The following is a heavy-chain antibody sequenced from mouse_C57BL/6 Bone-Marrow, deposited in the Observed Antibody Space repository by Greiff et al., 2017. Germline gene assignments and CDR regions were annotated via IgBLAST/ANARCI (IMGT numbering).Heavy chain of an antibody. Sequence: VKLQQSGAELARPGASVKLSCKASGYTFTSYGISWVKQRTGQGLEWIGEIYPRSGNTYYNEKFKGKATLTADKSSSTAYMELRSLTSEDSAVYICAREWDYYGSSPYYYAMDYWGQGTSVTVSS. J-gene: IGHJ4*01. CDR1: GYTFTSYG. V-gene: IGHV1-81*01. CDR2: IYPRSGNT. CDR3: AREWDYYGSSPYYYAMDY. D-gene: IGHD1-1*01.